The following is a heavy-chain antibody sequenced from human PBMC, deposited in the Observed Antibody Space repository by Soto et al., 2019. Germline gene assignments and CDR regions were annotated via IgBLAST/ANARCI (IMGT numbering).Heavy chain of an antibody. V-gene: IGHV3-30-3*01. CDR2: ISYDGSNK. CDR1: GFTFSIYA. Sequence: GGSLRLSCAASGFTFSIYAMHWVRHAPGKGLEWVAVISYDGSNKYYADSVKGRFTISRDNSKNTLYLQMNSLRAEDTAVYYCARDQLRYYYYYGMDVWGQGTTVTV. J-gene: IGHJ6*02. CDR3: ARDQLRYYYYYGMDV. D-gene: IGHD2-2*01.